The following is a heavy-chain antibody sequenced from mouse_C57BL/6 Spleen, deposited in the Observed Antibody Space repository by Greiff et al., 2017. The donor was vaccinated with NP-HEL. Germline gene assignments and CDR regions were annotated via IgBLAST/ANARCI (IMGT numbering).Heavy chain of an antibody. D-gene: IGHD3-3*01. V-gene: IGHV1-80*01. Sequence: QVQLQQSGAELVKPGASVKISCKASGYAFSSYWMNWVKQRPGKGLEWIGQIYPGDGDTNYNGKFKGKATLTADKSSSTAYMQLSSLTSEDSAVYFCAREGGDGGYFDYWGQGTTLTVSS. J-gene: IGHJ2*01. CDR3: AREGGDGGYFDY. CDR2: IYPGDGDT. CDR1: GYAFSSYW.